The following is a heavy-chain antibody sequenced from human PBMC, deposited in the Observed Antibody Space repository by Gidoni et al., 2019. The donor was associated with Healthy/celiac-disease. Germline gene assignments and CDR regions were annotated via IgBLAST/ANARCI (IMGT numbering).Heavy chain of an antibody. Sequence: EVQLVESGGGLVKPGRSLRLSCTASGFTFGDYAMSWFRQAPGKGLEWVGFIRSKAYGGTTEYAASVKGRFTISRDDSKSIAYLQMNSLKTEDTAVYYCTRTVWYSSSWEGDYWGQGTLVTVSS. CDR2: IRSKAYGGTT. V-gene: IGHV3-49*05. CDR1: GFTFGDYA. CDR3: TRTVWYSSSWEGDY. D-gene: IGHD6-13*01. J-gene: IGHJ4*02.